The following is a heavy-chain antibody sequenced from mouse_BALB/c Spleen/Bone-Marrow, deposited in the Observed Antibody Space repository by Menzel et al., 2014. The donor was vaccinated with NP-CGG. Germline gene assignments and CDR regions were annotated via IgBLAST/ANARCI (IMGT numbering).Heavy chain of an antibody. J-gene: IGHJ4*01. V-gene: IGHV1-9*01. Sequence: QVQLQQSGAELMKPGASVKISCKATGYTFSCYWIEWVKQRPGHGLEWIGEILPGRGSTNYNEKFKGKATFTSDTSSNTAYMQLSSLTSEDSAVYYCARWDTTAMDYWGQGTSVTVSS. CDR2: ILPGRGST. CDR3: ARWDTTAMDY. D-gene: IGHD1-1*01. CDR1: GYTFSCYW.